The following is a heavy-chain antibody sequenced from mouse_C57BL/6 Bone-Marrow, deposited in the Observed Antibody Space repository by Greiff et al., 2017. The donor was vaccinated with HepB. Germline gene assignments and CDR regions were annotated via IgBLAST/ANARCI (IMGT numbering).Heavy chain of an antibody. CDR2: IDPSDSYT. CDR1: GYTFTSYW. V-gene: IGHV1-59*01. CDR3: ARYLTY. Sequence: QVQLQQPGAELVRPGTSVKLSCKASGYTFTSYWMHWVKQRPGQGLEWIGVIDPSDSYTNYNQKFKGKATLTVDTSSSTAYMQLSSLTSEDSAVYYWARYLTYWGQGTSVTVSS. J-gene: IGHJ4*01.